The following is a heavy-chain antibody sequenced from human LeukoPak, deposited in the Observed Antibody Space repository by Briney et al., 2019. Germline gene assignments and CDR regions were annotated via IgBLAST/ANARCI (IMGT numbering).Heavy chain of an antibody. CDR1: GFTFSSYW. CDR2: IYRDGTT. Sequence: GGSLRLSCAASGFTFSSYWMDWARQPPGKGLEWVSVIYRDGTTSYADSVKGRFTISGDISKNTVYLQMNNLRAEDTAIYYCIRERFGDYAENWGQGTLVTVSS. D-gene: IGHD4-17*01. CDR3: IRERFGDYAEN. V-gene: IGHV3-53*03. J-gene: IGHJ4*02.